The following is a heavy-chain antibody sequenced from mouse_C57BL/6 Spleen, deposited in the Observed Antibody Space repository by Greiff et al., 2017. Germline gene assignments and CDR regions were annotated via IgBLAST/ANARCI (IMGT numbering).Heavy chain of an antibody. CDR3: TRDDYDGAWFAY. D-gene: IGHD2-4*01. J-gene: IGHJ3*01. Sequence: VQLQQSGAELVRPGASVTLSCKASGYTFTDYEMHWVKQTPVHGLEWIGAIDPETGGTAYNQKFKGKAILTADKSSSTAYMELRSLTSEDSAVYYCTRDDYDGAWFAYWGQGTLVTVSA. V-gene: IGHV1-15*01. CDR2: IDPETGGT. CDR1: GYTFTDYE.